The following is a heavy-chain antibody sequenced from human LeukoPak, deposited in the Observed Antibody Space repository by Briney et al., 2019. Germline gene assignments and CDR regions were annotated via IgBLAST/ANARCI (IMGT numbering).Heavy chain of an antibody. CDR2: IYYSGST. V-gene: IGHV4-39*07. CDR1: GGSISSSSYY. CDR3: ARVHCSSTSCYVDY. D-gene: IGHD2-2*01. Sequence: SETLSLTCTVSGGSISSSSYYWGWIRQPPGKGLEWIGSIYYSGSTYYNPSLKSRVTISVDTSKNQFSLKLSSVTAADTAVYYCARVHCSSTSCYVDYWGQGTLVTVSS. J-gene: IGHJ4*02.